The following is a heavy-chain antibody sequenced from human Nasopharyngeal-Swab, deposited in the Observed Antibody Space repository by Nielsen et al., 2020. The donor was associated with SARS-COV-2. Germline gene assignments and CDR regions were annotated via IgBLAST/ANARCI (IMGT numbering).Heavy chain of an antibody. J-gene: IGHJ4*02. CDR3: TRDFYGDGPGGSLGPFDY. D-gene: IGHD4-17*01. V-gene: IGHV3-49*03. Sequence: GGSLRLSCTASGFTFADYSMSWFRQAPGKGLERVGIIRSKAYGGTTEYAASVKGRFTISRDDSKRIAYLQMNSLKTEDTAVYHCTRDFYGDGPGGSLGPFDYWGQGTLVTVSS. CDR1: GFTFADYS. CDR2: IRSKAYGGTT.